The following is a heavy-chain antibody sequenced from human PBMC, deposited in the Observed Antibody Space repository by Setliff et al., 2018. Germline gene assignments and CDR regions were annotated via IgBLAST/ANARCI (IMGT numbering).Heavy chain of an antibody. J-gene: IGHJ4*02. V-gene: IGHV4-61*02. CDR3: ARDNTMVGATDY. CDR2: LHTSGSI. CDR1: GGSISSGTYY. Sequence: NPSETLSLTCTESGGSISSGTYYWSWIRQPAGKGLEWIGRLHTSGSIDYNPSLKSRVTISVDTSKNQFSLRLRSVTAADTAVYFCARDNTMVGATDYWGLGTLVTVSS. D-gene: IGHD1-26*01.